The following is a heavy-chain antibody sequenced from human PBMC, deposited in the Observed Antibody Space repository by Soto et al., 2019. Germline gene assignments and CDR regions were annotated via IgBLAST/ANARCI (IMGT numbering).Heavy chain of an antibody. Sequence: QVQLVQSGAEVKKPGSSVKVSCKASGGTFSSYAISWVRQAPGQGLEWMGGIIPIFGTANYAQKFQGRVTIXADESTGTAYMELSSLRSEDTAVYYCASSPNYYDSSGYNFQHWGQGTLVTVSS. J-gene: IGHJ1*01. D-gene: IGHD3-22*01. CDR2: IIPIFGTA. V-gene: IGHV1-69*12. CDR3: ASSPNYYDSSGYNFQH. CDR1: GGTFSSYA.